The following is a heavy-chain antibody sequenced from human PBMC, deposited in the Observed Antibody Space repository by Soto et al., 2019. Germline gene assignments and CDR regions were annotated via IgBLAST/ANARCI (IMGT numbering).Heavy chain of an antibody. CDR2: IDPSDSYT. Sequence: GESLKISCKGSGYSFTSYWISWVRQMPGKGLEWVGRIDPSDSYTNYSPSFQGHVTISADKSISTAYLQWSSLKASDTAMYYCASLLLSRVDFDPWGQGTLVTVSS. CDR3: ASLLLSRVDFDP. CDR1: GYSFTSYW. D-gene: IGHD3-16*02. V-gene: IGHV5-10-1*01. J-gene: IGHJ5*02.